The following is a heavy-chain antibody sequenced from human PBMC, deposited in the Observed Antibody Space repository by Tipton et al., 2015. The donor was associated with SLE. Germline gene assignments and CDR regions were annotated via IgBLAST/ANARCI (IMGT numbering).Heavy chain of an antibody. D-gene: IGHD3-22*01. CDR2: IHYSGCP. V-gene: IGHV4-31*03. CDR3: ARPRYSDSTGYYPGAFDI. Sequence: TLSLTCTVSGGSVSDGDSYWSWIRPHPGKGLEWIGYIHYSGCPYYNPSLKSRVIMSVDTTKNQFSLRLDSVTAADTAVYYCARPRYSDSTGYYPGAFDIWGQGTLVTVSS. J-gene: IGHJ3*02. CDR1: GGSVSDGDSY.